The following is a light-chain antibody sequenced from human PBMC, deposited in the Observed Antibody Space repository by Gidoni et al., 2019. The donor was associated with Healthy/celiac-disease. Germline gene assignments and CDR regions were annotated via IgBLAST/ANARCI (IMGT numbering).Light chain of an antibody. CDR3: QQYNNWPPQLT. V-gene: IGKV3-15*01. J-gene: IGKJ4*01. CDR1: QSVSSN. CDR2: GAS. Sequence: DIVMTQSPATLSVSPGARATLACRASQSVSSNLAWYQQKPGQAPRLLIYGASTRATGIPARFSCSVSGTEFTLTISSLQSEDFAFYYCQQYNNWPPQLTFGGGIKVEIK.